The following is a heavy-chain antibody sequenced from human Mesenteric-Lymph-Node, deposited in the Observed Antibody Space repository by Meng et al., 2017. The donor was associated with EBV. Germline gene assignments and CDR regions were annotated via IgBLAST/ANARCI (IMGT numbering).Heavy chain of an antibody. J-gene: IGHJ5*02. D-gene: IGHD6-13*01. Sequence: QVPLGQSGAEVKKPGASVKVSCKASGYTFTSYGISWVRQAPGQGLEWMGWMNPNSGNTGYAQKFQGRVTMTRNTSISTAYMELSSLRSEDTAVYYCARGPEYSSSWNNWFDPWGQGTLVTVSS. CDR2: MNPNSGNT. CDR1: GYTFTSYG. CDR3: ARGPEYSSSWNNWFDP. V-gene: IGHV1-8*02.